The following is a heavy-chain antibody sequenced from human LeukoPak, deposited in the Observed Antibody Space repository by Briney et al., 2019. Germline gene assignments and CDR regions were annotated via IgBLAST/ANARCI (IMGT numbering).Heavy chain of an antibody. D-gene: IGHD3-10*01. V-gene: IGHV3-48*03. CDR1: GFTFSNYG. CDR3: ARATFGDYFGGGSLDY. CDR2: ISSSGSTI. J-gene: IGHJ4*02. Sequence: GGSLRLSCAASGFTFSNYGMHWVRQAPGKGLEWVSYISSSGSTIYYADSLKGRLTISRDNARNSLYLQMNTLRAEDTAVYYCARATFGDYFGGGSLDYWGQGALVTAST.